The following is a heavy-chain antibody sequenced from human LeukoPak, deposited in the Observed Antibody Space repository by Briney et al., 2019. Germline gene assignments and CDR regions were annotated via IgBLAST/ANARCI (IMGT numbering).Heavy chain of an antibody. CDR1: GGSISSYY. CDR2: IYYSGST. CDR3: ARRASYGLPLDY. D-gene: IGHD4-17*01. Sequence: SGTLSLTCTVSGGSISSYYWSWIRQPPGKGLEWIGYIYYSGSTNYNPSLKSRVTISVDTSKNQFSLKLSSVTAADTAVYYRARRASYGLPLDYWGQGTLVTVSS. V-gene: IGHV4-59*08. J-gene: IGHJ4*02.